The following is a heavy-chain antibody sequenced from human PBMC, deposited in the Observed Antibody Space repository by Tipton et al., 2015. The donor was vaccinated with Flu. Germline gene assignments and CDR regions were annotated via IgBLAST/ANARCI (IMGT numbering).Heavy chain of an antibody. V-gene: IGHV1-18*01. D-gene: IGHD3-10*01. Sequence: QLVQSGAEVKKPRASVKVSCKASGYTFSNYGISWVRQAPGQGLEWMGWISAHSGNTNYAQKLQGRVTMSTDTSTNTAYMELRSLRSDDTAVCWCAGGARTELDYWGQGTLVSASS. CDR2: ISAHSGNT. CDR3: AGGARTELDY. CDR1: GYTFSNYG. J-gene: IGHJ4*02.